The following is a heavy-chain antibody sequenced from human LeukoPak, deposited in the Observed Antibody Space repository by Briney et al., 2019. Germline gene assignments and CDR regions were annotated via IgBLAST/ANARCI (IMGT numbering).Heavy chain of an antibody. Sequence: GGSLRLSCAASGLTFSFYGMHWVRQAPGKGLEWVALISSDGSNKYYADSVKGRFTISRDNSKNTLYLQMNSLRAEDTAVYYCARQLCSTTTCRTFDYWGQGTLVTVSS. CDR3: ARQLCSTTTCRTFDY. CDR2: ISSDGSNK. CDR1: GLTFSFYG. J-gene: IGHJ4*02. V-gene: IGHV3-30*04. D-gene: IGHD2-2*01.